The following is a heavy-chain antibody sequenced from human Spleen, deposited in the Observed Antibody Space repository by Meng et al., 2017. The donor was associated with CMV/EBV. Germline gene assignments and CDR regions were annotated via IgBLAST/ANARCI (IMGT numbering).Heavy chain of an antibody. CDR3: AREGITLVRGVVYSYYGMGV. CDR2: TYYKSKWFE. CDR1: GDSVSSNIAA. Sequence: SDTLSLTCAISGDSVSSNIAAWNWIRQSPSRGLEWLGRTYYKSKWFEDYAVSVKSRITINPDTSTNQFSLKLHSVTPEDTAVYYCAREGITLVRGVVYSYYGMGVWGQGTTVTVSS. D-gene: IGHD3-10*01. V-gene: IGHV6-1*01. J-gene: IGHJ6*02.